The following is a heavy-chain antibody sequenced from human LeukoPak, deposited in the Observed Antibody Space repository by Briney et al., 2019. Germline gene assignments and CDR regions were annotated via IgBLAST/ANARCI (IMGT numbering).Heavy chain of an antibody. CDR1: GFTFSSYS. J-gene: IGHJ4*02. CDR2: ISSSSSYI. Sequence: GGSLRLSCAASGFTFSSYSMNWVRQAPGKGLGWVSSISSSSSYIYYADSVKGRFTISRDNSKNTLYLQMNSLRAEDTAVYYCAKDRTGGFLEWSFDYWGQGTLVTVSS. D-gene: IGHD3-3*01. CDR3: AKDRTGGFLEWSFDY. V-gene: IGHV3-21*04.